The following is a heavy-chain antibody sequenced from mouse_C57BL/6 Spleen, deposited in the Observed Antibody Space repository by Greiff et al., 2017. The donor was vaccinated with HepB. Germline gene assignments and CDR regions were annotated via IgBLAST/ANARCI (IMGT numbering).Heavy chain of an antibody. D-gene: IGHD2-4*01. CDR3: HYYDYDRGAMDY. Sequence: VQLQQSGPELVKPGASVKISCKASGYAFSSSWMNWVKQRPGKGLEWIGRIYPGDGDTNYNGKFKGKATLTADKSSSTAYMQLSSLTSEDSAVYFWHYYDYDRGAMDYWGQGTSVTVSS. CDR1: GYAFSSSW. V-gene: IGHV1-82*01. J-gene: IGHJ4*01. CDR2: IYPGDGDT.